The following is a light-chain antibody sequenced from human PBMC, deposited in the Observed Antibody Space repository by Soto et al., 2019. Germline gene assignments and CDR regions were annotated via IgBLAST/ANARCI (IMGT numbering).Light chain of an antibody. CDR2: AVS. CDR3: QQTYSAPPL. J-gene: IGKJ1*01. Sequence: DIQMTKSPSSLSASIGDRVTLTCRASQRIGTNLNWYQQRPGKAPKLLIYAVSSLQSGVSSRFSGSGSVTDFTLSINSLQREDFATYYCQQTYSAPPLFGQGTKVEIK. V-gene: IGKV1-39*01. CDR1: QRIGTN.